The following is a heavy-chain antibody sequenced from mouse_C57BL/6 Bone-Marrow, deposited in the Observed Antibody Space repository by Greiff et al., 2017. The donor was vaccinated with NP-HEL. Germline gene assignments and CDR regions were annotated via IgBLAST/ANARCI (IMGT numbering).Heavy chain of an antibody. D-gene: IGHD4-1*01. J-gene: IGHJ3*01. CDR1: GFTFSDFY. Sequence: EVQRVESGGGLVQSGRSLRLSCATSGFTFSDFYMEWVRQAPGKGLEWIAASRNKANDYTTEYSASVKGRFIVSRDTSQSILYLQMNALRAEDTAIYYCARDGLTGRFAYWGQGTLVTVSA. CDR2: SRNKANDYTT. V-gene: IGHV7-1*01. CDR3: ARDGLTGRFAY.